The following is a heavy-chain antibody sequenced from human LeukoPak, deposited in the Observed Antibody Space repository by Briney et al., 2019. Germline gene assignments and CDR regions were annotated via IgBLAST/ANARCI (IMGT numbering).Heavy chain of an antibody. J-gene: IGHJ4*02. D-gene: IGHD3-10*01. V-gene: IGHV7-4-1*02. CDR2: INTKTGNP. CDR3: ARDRGNYGSGPSEYYFDY. CDR1: GYTFSKYA. Sequence: ASVKVSGRASGYTFSKYAMNWVRQAPGQGLEWMGWINTKTGNPTYAQGFTGRFVFSLETFVSTAHLQISSLKAEDTAVYYCARDRGNYGSGPSEYYFDYWGQGTLVTVSS.